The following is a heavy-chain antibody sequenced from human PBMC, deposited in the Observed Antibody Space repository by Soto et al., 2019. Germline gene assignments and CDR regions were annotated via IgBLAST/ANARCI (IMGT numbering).Heavy chain of an antibody. V-gene: IGHV3-30*03. J-gene: IGHJ4*02. CDR3: ARGPTGSYYIDN. CDR1: GFTFSSYG. D-gene: IGHD1-26*01. CDR2: ISYAGSNK. Sequence: PGGSLRLSCAASGFTFSSYGMHWVRQAPGKGLEWVAVISYAGSNKYYADSVKGRFTISRDNSKNTLYLQMTGLRPEDTAVYYCARGPTGSYYIDNWGQGTLVTVS.